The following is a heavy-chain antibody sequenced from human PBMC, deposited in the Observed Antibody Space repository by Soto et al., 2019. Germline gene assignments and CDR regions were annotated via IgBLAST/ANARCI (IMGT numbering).Heavy chain of an antibody. V-gene: IGHV1-18*01. J-gene: IGHJ4*02. Sequence: APMEVPDTASGYTCTCYGISWVRQAPGQGLQWMGWISTYNGNTHYSQKFQGRVTLTTDTSSSTAYMELRSLRSEDTAVYYCARDPFDYWGQGTLVSVSS. CDR2: ISTYNGNT. CDR3: ARDPFDY. CDR1: GYTCTCYG.